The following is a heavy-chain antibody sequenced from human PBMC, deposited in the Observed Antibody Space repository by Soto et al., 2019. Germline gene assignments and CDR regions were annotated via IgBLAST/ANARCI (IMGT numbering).Heavy chain of an antibody. D-gene: IGHD2-15*01. Sequence: QVQLVQSGAEVKKPGASVKVSCKASGYTFTSYDINWVRQATGQGLEWMGWMNPNSGNTGYAQKFQGRVTMTRNTSIGTAYRELSSLRSEDTAVYYCASAGIRYCSGGSCYSDFDYWGQGTLFTVSS. V-gene: IGHV1-8*01. CDR3: ASAGIRYCSGGSCYSDFDY. CDR2: MNPNSGNT. CDR1: GYTFTSYD. J-gene: IGHJ4*02.